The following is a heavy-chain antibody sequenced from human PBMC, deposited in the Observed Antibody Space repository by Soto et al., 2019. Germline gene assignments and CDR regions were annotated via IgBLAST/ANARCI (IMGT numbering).Heavy chain of an antibody. V-gene: IGHV3-9*01. D-gene: IGHD1-1*01. CDR3: AKDMGNWKSFDY. J-gene: IGHJ4*02. CDR2: ISWNSGSI. CDR1: GFTFDDYA. Sequence: GGSLRLSCAASGFTFDDYAMHWVRQAPGKGLEWVSGISWNSGSIGYADSVKGRFTISRDNAKNSLYLQMNSLRAEDTALYYCAKDMGNWKSFDYWGQGTLVTVSS.